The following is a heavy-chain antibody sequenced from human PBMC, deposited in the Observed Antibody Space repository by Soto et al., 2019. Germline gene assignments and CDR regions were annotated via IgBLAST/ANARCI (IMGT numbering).Heavy chain of an antibody. Sequence: EVQVVESGGGLVQPGGSLRLSCAASGFTFSSYWMTWFRQGPGKGLEWVANINLDGSAKYYEDSVKGRFTISRDNAKNSLDLQMNSLRAEDTAVYYCARSVDYWGQGTLVTVSS. CDR3: ARSVDY. CDR1: GFTFSSYW. CDR2: INLDGSAK. J-gene: IGHJ4*02. V-gene: IGHV3-7*01.